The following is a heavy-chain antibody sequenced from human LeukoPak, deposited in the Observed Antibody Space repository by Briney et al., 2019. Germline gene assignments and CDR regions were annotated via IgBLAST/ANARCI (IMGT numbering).Heavy chain of an antibody. D-gene: IGHD2-2*01. V-gene: IGHV3-15*01. J-gene: IGHJ4*02. Sequence: GGSLRLSCAASGFTFSNAWMSWVRQAPGKGLEWVGRIKSKTDGGTTDYAAPVKGRFTISRDGSKNTLYLQMNSLKTEDTAVYYCTTDIVVVPAARYRPKTSDYWGQGTLVTVSS. CDR3: TTDIVVVPAARYRPKTSDY. CDR1: GFTFSNAW. CDR2: IKSKTDGGTT.